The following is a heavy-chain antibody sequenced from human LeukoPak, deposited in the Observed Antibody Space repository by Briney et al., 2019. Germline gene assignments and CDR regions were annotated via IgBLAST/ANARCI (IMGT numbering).Heavy chain of an antibody. J-gene: IGHJ6*02. CDR2: IYYSGST. CDR3: ARDRAYYYDSSGYYYYGMDV. CDR1: GGSISSGGYY. V-gene: IGHV4-31*03. D-gene: IGHD3-22*01. Sequence: SETLSLTCTVSGGSISSGGYYWSWIRQHPGKGLEWIGYIYYSGSTYYNPSLKSRVTISVDTSKNQFSLKLSSVTAADTAVYYCARDRAYYYDSSGYYYYGMDVWGQGTTVTVSS.